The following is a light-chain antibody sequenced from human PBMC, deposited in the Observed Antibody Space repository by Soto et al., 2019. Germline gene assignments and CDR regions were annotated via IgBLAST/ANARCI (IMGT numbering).Light chain of an antibody. J-gene: IGKJ1*01. CDR3: QQYHRYSPWT. V-gene: IGKV1-5*01. CDR1: QSISSW. CDR2: DAS. Sequence: DLQMTQSPSTLSASVGDIVTITCRSRQSISSWLAWYQQKPGKAPKLLLYDASILESGVQSRFSGSGCGTEFSLTICSLLPDDFSTYDGQQYHRYSPWTFGLGT.